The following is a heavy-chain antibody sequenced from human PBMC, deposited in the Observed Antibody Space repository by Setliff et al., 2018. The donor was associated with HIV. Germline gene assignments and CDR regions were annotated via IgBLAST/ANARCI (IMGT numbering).Heavy chain of an antibody. D-gene: IGHD3-10*01. CDR2: IYYSGST. V-gene: IGHV4-59*12. J-gene: IGHJ4*02. Sequence: GSLRLSCAASGFAFSDYYMSWVRQAPGKGLEWIGHIYYSGSTDYNPSLTSRVIISVDPSKNQFTLMLNSVTAADTAVYYCARLDYGSGSYPYLFDYWGQGTLVTVS. CDR1: GFAFSDYY. CDR3: ARLDYGSGSYPYLFDY.